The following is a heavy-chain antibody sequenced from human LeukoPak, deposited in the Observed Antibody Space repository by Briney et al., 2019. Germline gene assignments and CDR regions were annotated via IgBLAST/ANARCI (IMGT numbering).Heavy chain of an antibody. Sequence: GGSLRLSCAASGFTFSSYSMNWVRQAPGKGLEGVSSISSSSSYIYYADSVKGRFTISRDNSKNTLYLQMNSLRAEDTAVYYCAKVTITMIVDSYYFDYWGQGTLVTVSS. J-gene: IGHJ4*02. D-gene: IGHD3-22*01. V-gene: IGHV3-21*04. CDR1: GFTFSSYS. CDR2: ISSSSSYI. CDR3: AKVTITMIVDSYYFDY.